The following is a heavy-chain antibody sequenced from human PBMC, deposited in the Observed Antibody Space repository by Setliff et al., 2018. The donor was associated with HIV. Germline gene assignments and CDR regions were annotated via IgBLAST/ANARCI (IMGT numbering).Heavy chain of an antibody. CDR1: GYTVSSYG. Sequence: ASVKVSCKASGYTVSSYGFNWVRQAPGQGLVWMGWISAYNGNTNYAQKLQGRVTMTTDTSTSTAYMELRSRRSDDTAVYYCAIQGWGTAFDIWGQGTMVTVSS. CDR2: ISAYNGNT. V-gene: IGHV1-18*01. J-gene: IGHJ3*02. CDR3: AIQGWGTAFDI. D-gene: IGHD7-27*01.